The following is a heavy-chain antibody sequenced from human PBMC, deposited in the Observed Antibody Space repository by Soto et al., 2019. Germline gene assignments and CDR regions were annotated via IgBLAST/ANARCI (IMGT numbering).Heavy chain of an antibody. D-gene: IGHD2-2*01. CDR3: ARAVELYCSSTSCYAYYYYGMDV. V-gene: IGHV3-21*06. Sequence: GGSLRLSCAASGFTFSSYSMNWVRQAPGKGLEWVSSIISSCSYIYYADSVKGRFTISRDNAMNSLYLQMNSLRAEDTAVYYCARAVELYCSSTSCYAYYYYGMDVWGQGTTVTVSS. CDR1: GFTFSSYS. J-gene: IGHJ6*02. CDR2: IISSCSYI.